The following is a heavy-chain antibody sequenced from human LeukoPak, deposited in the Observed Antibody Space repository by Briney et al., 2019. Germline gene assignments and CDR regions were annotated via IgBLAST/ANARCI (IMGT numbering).Heavy chain of an antibody. D-gene: IGHD1-1*01. CDR3: ARSVELVRGYFDF. CDR1: GFIFDDYS. V-gene: IGHV3-9*01. CDR2: ISWNSDSK. Sequence: ALRLSCAASGFIFDDYSMHWVRQAPEQGLEWVSGISWNSDSKDYADSVKGRFTISRDNAKDSLFLQVNSLRTEDTALYYCARSVELVRGYFDFWGQGTLVTVSS. J-gene: IGHJ4*02.